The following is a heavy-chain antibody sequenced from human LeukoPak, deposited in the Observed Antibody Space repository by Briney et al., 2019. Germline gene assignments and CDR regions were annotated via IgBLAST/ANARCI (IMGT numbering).Heavy chain of an antibody. CDR1: GFTFSSYG. CDR3: AKDFGRYSSGLNY. D-gene: IGHD6-19*01. CDR2: IWYDGSNK. Sequence: GGSLRLSCAASGFTFSSYGMHWVRQAPGKGLEWVAVIWYDGSNKYYAASVKGRFTISRDNSKNTLYLQMNSLRAEDTAVYYCAKDFGRYSSGLNYWGQGTLVTVSS. J-gene: IGHJ4*02. V-gene: IGHV3-33*06.